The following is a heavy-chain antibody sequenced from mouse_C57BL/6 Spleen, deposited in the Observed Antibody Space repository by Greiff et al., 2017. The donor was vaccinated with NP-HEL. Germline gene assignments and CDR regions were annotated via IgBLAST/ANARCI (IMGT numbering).Heavy chain of an antibody. Sequence: QVHVKQSGAELVRPGTSVKVSCKASGYAFTNYLIEWVKQRPGQGLEWIGVINPGSGGTNYNEKFKGKATLTADKSASTAYMQLSSLTSEDSAVYFCAREEEWLLDYWGQGTTLTVSS. V-gene: IGHV1-54*01. CDR2: INPGSGGT. J-gene: IGHJ2*01. CDR1: GYAFTNYL. CDR3: AREEEWLLDY. D-gene: IGHD2-2*01.